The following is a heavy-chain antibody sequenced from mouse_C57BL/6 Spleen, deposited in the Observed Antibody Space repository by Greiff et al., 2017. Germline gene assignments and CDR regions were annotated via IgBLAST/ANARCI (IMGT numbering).Heavy chain of an antibody. J-gene: IGHJ4*01. CDR3: ARSGLHLGRDAMDY. CDR2: IYPGDGDT. D-gene: IGHD4-1*01. CDR1: GYAFSSYW. Sequence: QVQLQQSGAELVKPGASVKISCKASGYAFSSYWMNWVKQRPGKGLEWIGQIYPGDGDTNYNGKFKGKATLTADKSSSTAYMQLSSLTSEDSAVYFCARSGLHLGRDAMDYWGQGTSVTVSS. V-gene: IGHV1-80*01.